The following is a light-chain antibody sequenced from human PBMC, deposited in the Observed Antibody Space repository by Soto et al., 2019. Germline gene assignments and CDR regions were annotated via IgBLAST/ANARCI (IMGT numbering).Light chain of an antibody. Sequence: EIVLTQSPATLSLSPGERATLSCRASQSVSSYLAWYQQKPGQAPRLLIYDASNRATGIPARFSGSGSGTDFTLTISSLETEDFAVYYWQQRSKWPFTFGPGTKVDIK. J-gene: IGKJ3*01. CDR3: QQRSKWPFT. CDR2: DAS. V-gene: IGKV3-11*01. CDR1: QSVSSY.